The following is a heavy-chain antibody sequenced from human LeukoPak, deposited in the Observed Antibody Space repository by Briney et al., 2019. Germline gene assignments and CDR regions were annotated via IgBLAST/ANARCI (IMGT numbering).Heavy chain of an antibody. Sequence: GGSLRLSCAASGFTVSSKYMSWVRQAPGKGLEWVSVIYIDGGTYYADSVKGRFTISRDNSKNTLLLQMNSLRAEDTAVYYCARGHYSNRLGGQGTMVTVSS. V-gene: IGHV3-66*01. CDR3: ARGHYSNRL. J-gene: IGHJ4*02. D-gene: IGHD2-2*01. CDR2: IYIDGGT. CDR1: GFTVSSKY.